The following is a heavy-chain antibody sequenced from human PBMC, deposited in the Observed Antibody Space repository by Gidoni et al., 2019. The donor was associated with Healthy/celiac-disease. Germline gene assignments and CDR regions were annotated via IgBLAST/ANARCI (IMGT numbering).Heavy chain of an antibody. D-gene: IGHD4-17*01. V-gene: IGHV4-59*08. Sequence: QVQLQESGPGLVKPSETLSLTRTVSGGSISSYYWSWIRQPPGKGLEWIGYIYYSGSTNYNPSLKSRVTISVDTSKNQFSLKLSSVTAADTAVYYWARLRALETTVIADYWGQGTLVTVSS. CDR1: GGSISSYY. J-gene: IGHJ4*02. CDR2: IYYSGST. CDR3: ARLRALETTVIADY.